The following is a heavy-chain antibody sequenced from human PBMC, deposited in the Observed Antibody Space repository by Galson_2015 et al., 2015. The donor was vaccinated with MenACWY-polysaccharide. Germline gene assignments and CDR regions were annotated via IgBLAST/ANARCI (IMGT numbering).Heavy chain of an antibody. CDR3: AREGYSSGWHYFDY. V-gene: IGHV4-61*02. Sequence: TLSLTCSVSGGSISSVDYYWSWIRQPAGKGLEWIGRIYTSGSTNYNPSLKSRVTISVETSKNQFSLRLSSVTAADTAVYYCAREGYSSGWHYFDYWGQGTLVTVSS. D-gene: IGHD6-19*01. CDR1: GGSISSVDYY. CDR2: IYTSGST. J-gene: IGHJ4*02.